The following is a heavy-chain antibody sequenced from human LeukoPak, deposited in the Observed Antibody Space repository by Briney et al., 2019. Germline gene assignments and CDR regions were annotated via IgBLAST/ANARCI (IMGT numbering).Heavy chain of an antibody. J-gene: IGHJ4*02. V-gene: IGHV4-4*07. CDR1: GGSISSYY. D-gene: IGHD2-21*01. CDR2: IYPGGTT. Sequence: SETLSLTCTVAGGSISSYYWSWIRQPAGEGRGWIGHIYPGGTTSYNPSLKSRVTMSVDTSKNQFSLRMTSVSAADTAVYYCARDLLWWGQGTLVTVSS. CDR3: ARDLLW.